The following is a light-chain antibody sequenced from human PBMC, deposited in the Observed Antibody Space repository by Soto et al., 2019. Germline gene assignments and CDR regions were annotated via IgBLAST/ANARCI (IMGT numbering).Light chain of an antibody. CDR1: QSISSW. V-gene: IGKV1-5*03. CDR3: QQLNSPIT. Sequence: DIQMTQSPSTLSASVGDRVTITCRASQSISSWLAWYQQKPGKAHRLLIYKASSLESGVPSRFSGSGSGTEFTLTISSLQPEDFATYYCQQLNSPITFGQGTRLEI. J-gene: IGKJ5*01. CDR2: KAS.